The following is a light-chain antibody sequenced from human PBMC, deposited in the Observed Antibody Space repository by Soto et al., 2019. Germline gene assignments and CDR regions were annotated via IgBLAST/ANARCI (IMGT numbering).Light chain of an antibody. CDR2: AAS. CDR1: QSISHH. V-gene: IGKV1-39*01. CDR3: QQYDRFSVT. Sequence: DIQMPQSPSSLSASLEYRVIIPCRASQSISHHVNWSQQKPGKAPNLLIYAASTLQSGVPPRCSGSGAGTEFTLTISSLQPEDVATYYRQQYDRFSVTFGQGTKVDIK. J-gene: IGKJ1*01.